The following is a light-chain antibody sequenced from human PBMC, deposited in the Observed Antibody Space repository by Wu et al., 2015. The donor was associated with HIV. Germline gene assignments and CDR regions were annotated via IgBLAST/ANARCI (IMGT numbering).Light chain of an antibody. CDR2: NAS. V-gene: IGKV3-11*01. Sequence: EIVLTQSPATLSLSPGERATLSCRASQSVGSYLAWYQKKPGQAPRLLIYNASDRATGIPARFSGSGSGTEFTLTITSMQSEDFAVYYCQQYNNWITFGQGTRLEIK. J-gene: IGKJ5*01. CDR3: QQYNNWIT. CDR1: QSVGSY.